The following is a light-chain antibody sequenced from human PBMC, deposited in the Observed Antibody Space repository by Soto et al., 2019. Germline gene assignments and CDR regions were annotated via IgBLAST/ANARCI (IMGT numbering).Light chain of an antibody. CDR2: AAS. V-gene: IGKV1-39*01. CDR1: QSMSSY. Sequence: DIQRTQSPASLSSSVGDRVTITCRASQSMSSYLNWYQQKPGKAPKLLIYAASSLQSGVPSRFSGSGSGTDFTLTISSLQPEDFATYYCHQSRGLTFGGGTKVEIK. J-gene: IGKJ4*01. CDR3: HQSRGLT.